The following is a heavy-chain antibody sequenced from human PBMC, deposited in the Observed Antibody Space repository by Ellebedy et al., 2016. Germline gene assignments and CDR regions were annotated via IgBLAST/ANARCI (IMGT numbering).Heavy chain of an antibody. CDR2: INPNSGGT. V-gene: IGHV1-2*04. CDR1: GYTFTGYY. D-gene: IGHD6-13*01. J-gene: IGHJ5*02. CDR3: ARHVSDSSSWSANWFDP. Sequence: ASVKVSCKASGYTFTGYYMHWVRQAPGQGLEWMGWINPNSGGTNYAQKFQGWVTMTRDTSISTAYMELSRLRSDDTAVYYCARHVSDSSSWSANWFDPWGQGTLVTVSS.